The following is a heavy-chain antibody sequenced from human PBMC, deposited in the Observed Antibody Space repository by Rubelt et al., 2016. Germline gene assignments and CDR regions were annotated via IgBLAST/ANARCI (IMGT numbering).Heavy chain of an antibody. Sequence: QVQLVQSGAEVKKPGASVKVSCKASGYTFTSYGISWVRQAPGQGLEWMGWISAYNGNTNYAQKLQCRVTMITETSTSTAYMELRSLSSDDTAVYYCARDPLPVRGVIMTPTHWGQGTLVTVSS. D-gene: IGHD3-10*01. V-gene: IGHV1-18*01. CDR1: GYTFTSYG. CDR3: ARDPLPVRGVIMTPTH. J-gene: IGHJ4*02. CDR2: ISAYNGNT.